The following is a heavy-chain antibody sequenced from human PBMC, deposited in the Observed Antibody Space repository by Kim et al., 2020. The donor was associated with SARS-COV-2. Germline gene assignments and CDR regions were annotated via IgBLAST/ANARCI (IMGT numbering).Heavy chain of an antibody. J-gene: IGHJ3*02. CDR2: IYYSGST. Sequence: SETLSLSCTVSGASVNSGDYYWGWIRQPPGKGLEWIGHIYYSGSTYYNPSLKRRITMSVDSYKNHFSLTLSSVTAAATAMYYCARVLTYYASTDYYYPNAFHMCGQGTIVTVSS. D-gene: IGHD3-22*01. CDR3: ARVLTYYASTDYYYPNAFHM. CDR1: GASVNSGDYY. V-gene: IGHV4-30-4*01.